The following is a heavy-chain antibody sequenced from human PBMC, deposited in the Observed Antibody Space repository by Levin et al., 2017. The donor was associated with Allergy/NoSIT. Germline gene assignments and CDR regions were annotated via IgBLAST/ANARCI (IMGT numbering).Heavy chain of an antibody. CDR3: AKDSGIAARPDYYYYGMDG. V-gene: IGHV3-9*01. D-gene: IGHD6-6*01. CDR1: GFTFDDYA. CDR2: ISWNSGSI. Sequence: SLKISCAASGFTFDDYAMHWVRQAPGKGLEWVSGISWNSGSIGYADSVKGRFTISRDNAKNSLYLQMNSLRAEDTALYYCAKDSGIAARPDYYYYGMDGWGQGTTVTVSS. J-gene: IGHJ6*02.